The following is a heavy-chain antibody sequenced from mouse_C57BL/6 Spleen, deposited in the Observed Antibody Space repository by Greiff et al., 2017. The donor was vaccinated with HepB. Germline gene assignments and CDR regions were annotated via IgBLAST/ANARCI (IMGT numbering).Heavy chain of an antibody. CDR3: TEEGDYRAWFAY. CDR2: IAPESGGT. Sequence: QVQLKQSGAELVRPGASVSMSCKASGYTFTDYEMHWVKQSPVHGLEWIGAIAPESGGTAYNQKFKGKAILTADTSSSTAYMGLRSLTSEDSAVYYGTEEGDYRAWFAYWGQGTLVTVSA. J-gene: IGHJ3*01. V-gene: IGHV1-15*01. D-gene: IGHD2-13*01. CDR1: GYTFTDYE.